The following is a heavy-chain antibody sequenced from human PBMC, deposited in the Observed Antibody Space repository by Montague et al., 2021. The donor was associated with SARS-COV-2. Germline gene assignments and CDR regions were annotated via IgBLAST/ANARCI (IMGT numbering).Heavy chain of an antibody. CDR2: MYYSGST. J-gene: IGHJ3*02. CDR1: GGSISSYY. CDR3: AREGRGYCSSTGCQSAFDI. Sequence: SETLSLTCTVSGGSISSYYWSWIRQPPGKGLEWIGYMYYSGSTNYNPSLKSRVTISVDTSKNQFSLKLSSMTAADTAVYYCAREGRGYCSSTGCQSAFDIWSQGTMVTVSS. V-gene: IGHV4-59*01. D-gene: IGHD2-2*01.